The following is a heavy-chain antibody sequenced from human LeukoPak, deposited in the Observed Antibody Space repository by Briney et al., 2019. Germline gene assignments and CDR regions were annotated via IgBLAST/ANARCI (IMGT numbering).Heavy chain of an antibody. CDR3: ARDPPKMATITMIVY. CDR1: GYTFTSYG. Sequence: GASVKVSCKASGYTFTSYGISWVRQAPGQGLEWMGWISAYNGNTNYAQKLQGRVTMTTDTSTSTAYMELRSLRSDDTAVYYCARDPPKMATITMIVYWGQGTLVTVSS. J-gene: IGHJ4*02. V-gene: IGHV1-18*01. CDR2: ISAYNGNT. D-gene: IGHD5-24*01.